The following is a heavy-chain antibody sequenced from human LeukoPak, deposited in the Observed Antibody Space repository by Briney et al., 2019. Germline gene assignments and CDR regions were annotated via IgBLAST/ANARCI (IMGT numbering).Heavy chain of an antibody. CDR1: GYTFTSYW. Sequence: GESLKISCKASGYTFTSYWIGWVRQMPGKGLEWMAIINPGDSDTRYSPSFQGQVTISADKSINTAYLQWSSLKASDTAMYYCARDWKDPAAFDIWGQGTMVTVSS. D-gene: IGHD1-1*01. V-gene: IGHV5-51*01. CDR3: ARDWKDPAAFDI. J-gene: IGHJ3*02. CDR2: INPGDSDT.